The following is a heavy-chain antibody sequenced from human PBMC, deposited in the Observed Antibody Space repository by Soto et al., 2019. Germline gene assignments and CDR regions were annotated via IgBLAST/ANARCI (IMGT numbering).Heavy chain of an antibody. J-gene: IGHJ4*02. Sequence: SETLSLTCAVYGGSFSGYYWSWIRQPPGKXLEWIGEINHSGSTNYNPSLKSRVTISVDTSKNQFSLKLSSVTAADTAVYYCARRSMDIVVVPPAGLVGDFDYWGQGTLVTVSS. CDR1: GGSFSGYY. CDR3: ARRSMDIVVVPPAGLVGDFDY. CDR2: INHSGST. D-gene: IGHD2-2*03. V-gene: IGHV4-34*01.